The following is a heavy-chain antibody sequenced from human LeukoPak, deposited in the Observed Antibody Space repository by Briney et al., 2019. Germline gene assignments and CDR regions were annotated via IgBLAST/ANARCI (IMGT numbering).Heavy chain of an antibody. CDR1: GYSFTDYY. CDR3: ARASSWSPNDY. V-gene: IGHV1-2*06. CDR2: INPNSGGA. J-gene: IGHJ4*02. D-gene: IGHD6-13*01. Sequence: ASVKVSRKASGYSFTDYYMYWVRQAPGQGLEWMGRINPNSGGADYAQRFQGRVTMTWDTSISTAYMELSRLESDDTAVYYCARASSWSPNDYWGQGTLVTVSS.